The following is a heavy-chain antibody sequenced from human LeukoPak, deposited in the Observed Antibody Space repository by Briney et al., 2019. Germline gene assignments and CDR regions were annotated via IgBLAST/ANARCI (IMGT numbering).Heavy chain of an antibody. CDR1: GFIFSRYW. V-gene: IGHV3-7*01. CDR3: ARGVTLFPTQYYFDN. CDR2: IKQDGSEK. D-gene: IGHD3-10*02. Sequence: PGGSLRLSCAASGFIFSRYWMSWVRQAPGKGLEWVANIKQDGSEKYYVDSVKGRFTISRDNAKNSLYLQMNSLRAEDTAVYYCARGVTLFPTQYYFDNWGQGTQVTVSS. J-gene: IGHJ4*02.